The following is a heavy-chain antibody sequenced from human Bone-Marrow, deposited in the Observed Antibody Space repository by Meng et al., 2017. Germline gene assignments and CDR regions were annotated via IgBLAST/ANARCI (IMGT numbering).Heavy chain of an antibody. CDR2: ISYDGSNK. Sequence: GESLKISCAASGFTFSSYWMSWVRQAPGKGLEWVAVISYDGSNKYYADSVKGRFTISRDNSKNTLYLQMNSLRAEDTAVYYCARGEGYCSGGSCYFIDYWGQGTLVTVSS. J-gene: IGHJ4*02. V-gene: IGHV3-30*01. D-gene: IGHD2-15*01. CDR3: ARGEGYCSGGSCYFIDY. CDR1: GFTFSSYW.